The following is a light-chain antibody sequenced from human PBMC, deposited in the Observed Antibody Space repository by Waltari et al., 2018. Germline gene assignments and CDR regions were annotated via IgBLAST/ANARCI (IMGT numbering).Light chain of an antibody. V-gene: IGKV1-39*01. Sequence: DIQMTQSPSSLSASVGDRVPITCRASQNISPYLNWYQQKPGKDPKFLIYLSSTLQNEVPSRFSGSGSGTDFTLTISSLQPEDIATYFCQQSYSTPWTFGLGTKVEI. J-gene: IGKJ1*01. CDR1: QNISPY. CDR2: LSS. CDR3: QQSYSTPWT.